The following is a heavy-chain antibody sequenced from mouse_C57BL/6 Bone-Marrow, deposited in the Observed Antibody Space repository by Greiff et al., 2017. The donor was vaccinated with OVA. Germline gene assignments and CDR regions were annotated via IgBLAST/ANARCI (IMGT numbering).Heavy chain of an antibody. CDR3: ARDDSYGYDLFAY. J-gene: IGHJ3*01. Sequence: EVQVVESGGGLVKPGGSLKLSCAASGFTFSSYAMSWVRQTPEKRLEWVATISDGGSYTYYPDNVKGRFTISRDNAKNNLYLQMSHLKSEDTAMYYCARDDSYGYDLFAYWGQGTLVTVSA. CDR2: ISDGGSYT. CDR1: GFTFSSYA. D-gene: IGHD2-2*01. V-gene: IGHV5-4*01.